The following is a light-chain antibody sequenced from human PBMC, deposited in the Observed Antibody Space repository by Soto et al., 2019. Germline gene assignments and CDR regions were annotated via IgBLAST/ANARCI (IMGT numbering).Light chain of an antibody. V-gene: IGKV3-15*01. CDR3: QQYHNWPPVT. CDR1: QSVSSS. Sequence: EIVMTQSPATLSVSPGERATLSCRASQSVSSSLAWYQQKPGQAPRLLIYGASTRATGIPARFSGSGSGTEITLTISSLQSEDFAVYYCQQYHNWPPVTFGQGTKLEIK. J-gene: IGKJ2*01. CDR2: GAS.